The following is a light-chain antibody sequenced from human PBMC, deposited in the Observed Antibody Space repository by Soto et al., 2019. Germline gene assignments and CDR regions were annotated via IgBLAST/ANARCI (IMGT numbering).Light chain of an antibody. CDR3: LHHNSYLALT. J-gene: IGKJ4*01. CDR2: AAS. Sequence: DIQMTQSPSSLSASVGDRVTITCRASQGIRDDLGWYQQKPGNAPKRRIYAASTVQSGVPSRFSGSRSGTEFTLTISSLQPEDFATYSCLHHNSYLALTFGGGTKVETK. CDR1: QGIRDD. V-gene: IGKV1-17*01.